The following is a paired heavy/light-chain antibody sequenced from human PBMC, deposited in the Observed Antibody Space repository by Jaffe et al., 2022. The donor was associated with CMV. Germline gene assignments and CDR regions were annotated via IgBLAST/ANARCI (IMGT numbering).Light chain of an antibody. Sequence: SSELTQDPAVSVALGQTVRITCQGDSLRNYYTNWYQQKSGQAPVLVIYGENNRPSGIPDRFSGSSSGNTASLTITGAQAEDEADYYCHSRDNSGNHVVFGGGTRLTVL. CDR3: HSRDNSGNHVV. CDR1: SLRNYY. J-gene: IGLJ2*01. CDR2: GEN. V-gene: IGLV3-19*01.
Heavy chain of an antibody. D-gene: IGHD2-8*01. J-gene: IGHJ4*02. CDR3: ARARQGVHREIDY. CDR1: GGSMSGHY. CDR2: VYDSYSVST. Sequence: QVQLQESGPGLVKSSETLSLTCSVSGGSMSGHYWNWIRQPPGKGLEWIGYVYDSYSVSTNYNPSLKSRVTISEDTSKNQFSLELNSVTAADTAVYYCARARQGVHREIDYWGQGILVTVSS. V-gene: IGHV4-59*11.